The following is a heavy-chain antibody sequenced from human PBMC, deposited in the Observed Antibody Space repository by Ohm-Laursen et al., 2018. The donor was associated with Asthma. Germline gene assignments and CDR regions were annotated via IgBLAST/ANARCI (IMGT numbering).Heavy chain of an antibody. CDR3: ARDVMEWYLPAFGF. V-gene: IGHV3-30-3*01. CDR2: SGTYFDGGLK. D-gene: IGHD3-3*01. J-gene: IGHJ4*02. CDR1: GFTFRSYA. Sequence: SLRLSCAASGFTFRSYAIHWVRQAPGKGLEWVAVSGTYFDGGLKYYADSVNGRFTVSRDDSKNTLYLQMNSLRPDDTAVYYCARDVMEWYLPAFGFWGQGTLVTVSS.